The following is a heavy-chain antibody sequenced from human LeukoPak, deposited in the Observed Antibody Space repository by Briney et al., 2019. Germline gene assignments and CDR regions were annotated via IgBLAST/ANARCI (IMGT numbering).Heavy chain of an antibody. Sequence: GGSVTLSCAASRFTFNSYGMQWVRQAPGKGLEGEVVTWYDGSNKYYADSVKGRFTLSKDTSRNTLYLQMNSLRDEDTAVYYCARVASDNSGWYHFDSWGQGALVTVSS. CDR1: RFTFNSYG. V-gene: IGHV3-33*01. D-gene: IGHD6-19*01. CDR2: TWYDGSNK. J-gene: IGHJ4*02. CDR3: ARVASDNSGWYHFDS.